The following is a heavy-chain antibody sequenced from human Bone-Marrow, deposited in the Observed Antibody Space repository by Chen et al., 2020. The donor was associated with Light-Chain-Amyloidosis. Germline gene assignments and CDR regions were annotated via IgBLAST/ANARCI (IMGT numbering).Heavy chain of an antibody. D-gene: IGHD1-1*01. V-gene: IGHV3-9*01. CDR1: GFTFNDYA. J-gene: IGHJ6*03. CDR3: VKSLIPSRYLYHYYMDV. CDR2: ISSNSGSI. Sequence: EVQLVESGGGLVQPGRSLRLSCAASGFTFNDYAMYWVRQGPGEGLEWVSGISSNSGSIGYADSVKGRFSISRDNAKNYLHLQMNSLRPEDTALYYCVKSLIPSRYLYHYYMDVWGKGTTVIVSS.